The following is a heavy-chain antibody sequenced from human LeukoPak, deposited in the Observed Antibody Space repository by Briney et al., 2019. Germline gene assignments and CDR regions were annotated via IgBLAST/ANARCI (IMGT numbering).Heavy chain of an antibody. V-gene: IGHV1-46*01. CDR1: GYTFTSYY. Sequence: GASVKVSCKASGYTFTSYYMHWVRQAPGQGLEWMGIINPSGGSTSYAQKFQGRVTMTRDTSTSTVYMELSSLRSEDTAVYYCARGGSGLRYFDWFDPWGQGTLVTVSS. CDR3: ARGGSGLRYFDWFDP. CDR2: INPSGGST. J-gene: IGHJ5*02. D-gene: IGHD3-9*01.